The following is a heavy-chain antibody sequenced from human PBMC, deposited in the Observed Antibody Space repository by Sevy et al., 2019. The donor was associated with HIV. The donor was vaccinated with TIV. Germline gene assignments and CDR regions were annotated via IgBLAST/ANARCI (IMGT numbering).Heavy chain of an antibody. D-gene: IGHD3-9*01. V-gene: IGHV3-74*01. Sequence: GESLKISCAASGFTLSIYWMHWVRQVPGKGLVWVSHINSDGKIKRYADSVEGRLTISRDNAEKTVYLQMNSLRADDTAVYYCVRGSTGTFGHWGQGTLVTVSS. CDR1: GFTLSIYW. CDR3: VRGSTGTFGH. J-gene: IGHJ4*02. CDR2: INSDGKIK.